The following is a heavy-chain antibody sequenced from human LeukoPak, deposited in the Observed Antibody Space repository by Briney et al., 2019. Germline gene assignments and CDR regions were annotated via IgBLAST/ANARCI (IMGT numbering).Heavy chain of an antibody. CDR2: IYYSGST. J-gene: IGHJ4*02. Sequence: KSSQTLSLTCTVSGGSISNYYWTWIRQPPGKGLEWIGYIYYSGSTNYSPSLKSRVTISVDTSNNQFSLKLSSVTAADTAVYYCARGWGYFDYWGQGTLVTVSS. V-gene: IGHV4-59*01. CDR3: ARGWGYFDY. CDR1: GGSISNYY. D-gene: IGHD7-27*01.